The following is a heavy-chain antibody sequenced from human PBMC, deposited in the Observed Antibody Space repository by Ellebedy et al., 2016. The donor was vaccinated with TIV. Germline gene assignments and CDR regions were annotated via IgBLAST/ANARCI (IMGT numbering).Heavy chain of an antibody. CDR2: ISGSSLTK. CDR3: ARDMAWGNERVNDAFDI. CDR1: GFTFSPYA. V-gene: IGHV3-48*04. J-gene: IGHJ3*02. D-gene: IGHD7-27*01. Sequence: GGSLRLSCAASGFTFSPYAMNWVRQAPGKGLEWVSHISGSSLTKMYADSVQGRFTISRDNAKNSLVLHMNSLRAEDTAIYYCARDMAWGNERVNDAFDIWGQGTMVAVSP.